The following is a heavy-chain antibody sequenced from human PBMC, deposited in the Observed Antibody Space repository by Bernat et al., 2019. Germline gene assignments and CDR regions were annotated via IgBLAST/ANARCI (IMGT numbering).Heavy chain of an antibody. Sequence: EVPLLESGGGLVQPGGSLRLSCAASGFTFNSYGMIWVRQPPGKGLEWVSAISGSGGSTYYADSVKGRFTISRDNSKNTLYLQMKSLRAEDTAVYYCAKGGRSMGRGVMNYWGQGTLVTVSS. V-gene: IGHV3-23*01. D-gene: IGHD3-10*01. J-gene: IGHJ4*02. CDR1: GFTFNSYG. CDR3: AKGGRSMGRGVMNY. CDR2: ISGSGGST.